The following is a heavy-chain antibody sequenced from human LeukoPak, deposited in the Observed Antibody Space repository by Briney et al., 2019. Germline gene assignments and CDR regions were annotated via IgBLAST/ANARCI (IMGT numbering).Heavy chain of an antibody. D-gene: IGHD2-2*01. CDR1: GGTFSSYA. CDR2: IIPIFGTA. CDR3: ASSTLYKSDRSSTSCLGPPFDY. Sequence: GASVKVSCKASGGTFSSYAISWVRQAPGQGLEWMGGIIPIFGTANYAQKFQGRVTITAVESTSTAYMELSSLRSEDTAVYYCASSTLYKSDRSSTSCLGPPFDYWGQGTLVTVSS. J-gene: IGHJ4*02. V-gene: IGHV1-69*13.